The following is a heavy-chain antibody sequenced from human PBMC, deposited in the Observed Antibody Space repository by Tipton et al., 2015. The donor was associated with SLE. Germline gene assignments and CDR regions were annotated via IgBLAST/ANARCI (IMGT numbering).Heavy chain of an antibody. CDR3: ARLGSTTYLTPDGFYFDY. CDR2: IHHSGST. CDR1: GGSISSYY. Sequence: TLSLTCTVSGGSISSYYWSWIRQPPGKGLEWIGYIHHSGSTNYSPSLRSRVTISVDTSKNRLSLKVNSVTAADTAVYFCARLGSTTYLTPDGFYFDYWGQGTRVTVSS. J-gene: IGHJ4*02. V-gene: IGHV4-59*08. D-gene: IGHD2/OR15-2a*01.